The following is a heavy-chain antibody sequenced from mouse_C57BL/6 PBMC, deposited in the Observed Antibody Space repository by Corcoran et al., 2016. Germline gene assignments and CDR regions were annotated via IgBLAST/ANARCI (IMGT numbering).Heavy chain of an antibody. CDR2: INPNNGGT. V-gene: IGHV1-26*01. CDR1: GYTFTDYY. D-gene: IGHD1-1*01. CDR3: ARPPFDTVVATPYYFDY. Sequence: EVQLQQSGPELVKPGASVKISCKASGYTFTDYYMNWVKQSHGKSLEWIGDINPNNGGTSYNQKFKGKATLTVDKSSSTAYMELRSLTSVDSAVYYCARPPFDTVVATPYYFDYWGQGTTLTVSS. J-gene: IGHJ2*01.